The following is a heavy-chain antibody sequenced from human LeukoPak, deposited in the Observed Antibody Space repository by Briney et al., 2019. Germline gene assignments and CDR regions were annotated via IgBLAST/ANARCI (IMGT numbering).Heavy chain of an antibody. CDR1: GGSISSDY. J-gene: IGHJ6*03. Sequence: SETLSLTCTVSGGSISSDYWSWIRQPAGKGLEWIGRIYTSGSTNYNPSLKSRVTISVDKSKNQFSLKLSSVTAADTAVYYCARVYDFWSGNLYNYYYMDVWGKGTTVTVSS. V-gene: IGHV4-4*07. CDR2: IYTSGST. CDR3: ARVYDFWSGNLYNYYYMDV. D-gene: IGHD3-3*01.